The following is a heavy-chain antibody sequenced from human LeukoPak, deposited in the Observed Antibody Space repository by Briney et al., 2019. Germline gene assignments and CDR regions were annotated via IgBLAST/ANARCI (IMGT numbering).Heavy chain of an antibody. CDR2: IYSGGST. Sequence: GGSLRLSCTASGFTFNGYGMNWVRQAPGKGLEWVSVIYSGGSTYYADSVKGRFTISRDNSKNTLYLQMNSLRAEDTAVYYCASSSRSVEPPFFGYWGQGTLVTVSS. J-gene: IGHJ4*02. D-gene: IGHD5-24*01. V-gene: IGHV3-53*01. CDR1: GFTFNGYG. CDR3: ASSSRSVEPPFFGY.